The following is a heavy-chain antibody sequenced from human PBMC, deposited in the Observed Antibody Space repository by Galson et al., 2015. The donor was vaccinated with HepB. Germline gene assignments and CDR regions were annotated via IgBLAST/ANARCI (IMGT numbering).Heavy chain of an antibody. Sequence: SLRLSCAASRFTFSSYGMHWVRQAPGKGLEWVAVISYDGTNKYYIDSVKGRFTISRDNSKNTLYLQMNSLRAEDTAVYYCAKDWGHSISLAYYYYMDVWGKGTTVTVSS. CDR2: ISYDGTNK. D-gene: IGHD5/OR15-5a*01. CDR1: RFTFSSYG. CDR3: AKDWGHSISLAYYYYMDV. V-gene: IGHV3-30*18. J-gene: IGHJ6*03.